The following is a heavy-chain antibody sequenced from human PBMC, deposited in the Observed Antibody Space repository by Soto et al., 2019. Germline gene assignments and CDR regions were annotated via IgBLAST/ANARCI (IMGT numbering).Heavy chain of an antibody. CDR3: ARDLGGTMVRGATHHNWFDP. Sequence: SETLSLTCTVSGGSISSGGYYWSWIRQHPGKGLEWIGYIYYSGSTYYNPFLKSRVTISVDTSKNQFSLKLSSVTAADTAVYYCARDLGGTMVRGATHHNWFDPWGQGTLVNVSS. CDR2: IYYSGST. J-gene: IGHJ5*02. D-gene: IGHD3-10*01. V-gene: IGHV4-31*03. CDR1: GGSISSGGYY.